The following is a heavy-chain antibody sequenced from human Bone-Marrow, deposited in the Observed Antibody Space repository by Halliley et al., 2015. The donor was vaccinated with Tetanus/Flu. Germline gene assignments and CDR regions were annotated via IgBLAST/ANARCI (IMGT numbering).Heavy chain of an antibody. Sequence: APGKGLEWVANKNEDGSEASYVDSVKGRFSISRDNAKSSLYLQMNSLRAEDTAVYYCATDADGYWGQGTLVTVTS. V-gene: IGHV3-7*03. CDR2: KNEDGSEA. CDR3: ATDADGY. J-gene: IGHJ4*02.